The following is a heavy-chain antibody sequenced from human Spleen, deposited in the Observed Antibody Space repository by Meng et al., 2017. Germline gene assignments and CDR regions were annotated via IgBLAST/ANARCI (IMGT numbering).Heavy chain of an antibody. V-gene: IGHV3-7*01. CDR1: GFTFSNYA. D-gene: IGHD3/OR15-3a*01. Sequence: GESLKISCAASGFTFSNYAMSWVRQAPGKGLEWVANIDRDGRDIYYLDSVKGRFTISRDNAKKSLYLQMNSLRADDTGVYFCARDTDWHNFDYWGQGTLVTVSS. CDR3: ARDTDWHNFDY. J-gene: IGHJ4*02. CDR2: IDRDGRDI.